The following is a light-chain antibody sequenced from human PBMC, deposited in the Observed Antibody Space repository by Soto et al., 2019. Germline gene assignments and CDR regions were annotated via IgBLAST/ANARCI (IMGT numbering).Light chain of an antibody. J-gene: IGLJ3*02. Sequence: QAVVTQSPSVSGAPGQRVTISCTGSSSNIGAGYDVHWYQQLPGTAPKLLIYGNINRPSGVPDRFSGSKSGTSASLAITGLRTEDEADYYCQSYDSSLSGWVFGGGTKLTVL. CDR2: GNI. CDR3: QSYDSSLSGWV. V-gene: IGLV1-40*01. CDR1: SSNIGAGYD.